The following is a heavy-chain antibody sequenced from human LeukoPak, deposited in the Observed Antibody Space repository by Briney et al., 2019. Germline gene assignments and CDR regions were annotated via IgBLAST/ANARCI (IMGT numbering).Heavy chain of an antibody. J-gene: IGHJ4*02. D-gene: IGHD3-22*01. Sequence: SETLSLTCTVSGGSISSSSYYWGWIRQPPGKGLEWIGSIYYSGSTYYNPSLKSRVTISVDTSKNQFSLKLSSVTAADTAVYYCARDLYDSSSAFDYWGQGTLVTASS. CDR1: GGSISSSSYY. V-gene: IGHV4-39*07. CDR2: IYYSGST. CDR3: ARDLYDSSSAFDY.